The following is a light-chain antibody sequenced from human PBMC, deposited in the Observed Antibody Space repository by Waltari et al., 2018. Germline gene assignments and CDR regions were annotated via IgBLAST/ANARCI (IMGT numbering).Light chain of an antibody. CDR3: YSYANGRV. Sequence: SYELTQPPSVSVSPRQTARITCPGDALTQKYAYWFQHKPGQAPVLVIYKDTERPSGIPERFSGSKSGNTASLTISGLQADDEADYYCYSYANGRVFGGGTKLTVL. CDR1: ALTQKY. J-gene: IGLJ3*02. CDR2: KDT. V-gene: IGLV3-25*03.